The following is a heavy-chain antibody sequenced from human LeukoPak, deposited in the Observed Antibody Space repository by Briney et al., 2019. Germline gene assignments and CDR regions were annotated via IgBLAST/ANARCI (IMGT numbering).Heavy chain of an antibody. J-gene: IGHJ4*02. CDR2: ISGTGGST. Sequence: PGGSLRLSCAVSGFTVSSNYMSWVRQPPGKGLEWVSGISGTGGSTFYADSVKGRFTIPRDNSKNTLYLQMNSLRAEDTAVYYCAKDPSLRGLYYDSSGYNDYWGQGTLVTVSS. CDR3: AKDPSLRGLYYDSSGYNDY. D-gene: IGHD3-22*01. V-gene: IGHV3-23*01. CDR1: GFTVSSNY.